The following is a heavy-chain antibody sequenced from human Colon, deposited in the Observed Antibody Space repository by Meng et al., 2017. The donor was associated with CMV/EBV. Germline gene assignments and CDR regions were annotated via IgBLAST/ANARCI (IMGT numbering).Heavy chain of an antibody. CDR1: GFTVSSHY. Sequence: LKISCAASGFTVSSHYMTWVRQAPGKGLEWVSVIYSGGTTDYADSVKGRFTISRDNSKNTLYLQMSSLRAEDSAIYYCARDLWELVGAEYYYYGMDVWGQGTTVTVSS. V-gene: IGHV3-53*01. D-gene: IGHD1-26*01. CDR3: ARDLWELVGAEYYYYGMDV. J-gene: IGHJ6*02. CDR2: IYSGGTT.